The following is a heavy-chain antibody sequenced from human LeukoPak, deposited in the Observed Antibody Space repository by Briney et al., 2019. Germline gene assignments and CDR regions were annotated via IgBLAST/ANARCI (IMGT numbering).Heavy chain of an antibody. V-gene: IGHV3-30*02. J-gene: IGHJ4*02. CDR3: AKDRYSYGDHYCDY. Sequence: PGGSLRLSCAASGFTFSSYGMHWVRQAPGKGLEWVAFIRCDGSNKYYADSVKGRFTISRDNSKNTLYLQMNSLRAEDTAVYYCAKDRYSYGDHYCDYWGQGTLLTLSS. CDR1: GFTFSSYG. D-gene: IGHD5-18*01. CDR2: IRCDGSNK.